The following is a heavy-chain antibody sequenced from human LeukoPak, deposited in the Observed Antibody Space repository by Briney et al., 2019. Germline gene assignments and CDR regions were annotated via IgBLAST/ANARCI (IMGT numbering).Heavy chain of an antibody. CDR3: ARDKTLLYTATPGGAFDI. CDR2: IYDSGST. J-gene: IGHJ3*02. CDR1: GGSISSYY. V-gene: IGHV4-59*01. D-gene: IGHD1-14*01. Sequence: SESLSLTCTVSGGSISSYYWSWIRQPPEKGLEWIGYIYDSGSTSYNPSLKSRVTISVDTSKNQFSLKLRSVTAADTAVYYCARDKTLLYTATPGGAFDIWGQGTMVTVS.